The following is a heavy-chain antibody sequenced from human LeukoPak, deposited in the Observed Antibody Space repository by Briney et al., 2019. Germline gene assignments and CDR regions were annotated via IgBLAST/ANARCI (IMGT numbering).Heavy chain of an antibody. J-gene: IGHJ5*02. CDR2: MHYTGST. Sequence: SETLSLTCTVSGASISSASYYWAWIRQPPGKGLEWIASMHYTGSTYFNPSLMSRVTISVDTSKNQFSLNLNSVTAADTAVYYCARDPRQGGDFWSATNWFDPWGQGTLVTVSS. D-gene: IGHD3-3*01. CDR1: GASISSASYY. V-gene: IGHV4-39*07. CDR3: ARDPRQGGDFWSATNWFDP.